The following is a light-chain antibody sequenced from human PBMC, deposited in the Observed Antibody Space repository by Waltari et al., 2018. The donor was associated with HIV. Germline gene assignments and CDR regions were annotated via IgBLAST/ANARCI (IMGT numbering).Light chain of an antibody. CDR3: QQYDSGPRGIT. Sequence: EIVMTQSPPTLSVSPGQRVTLSCRASQSISAKVAWSHQRPGQAPRVLIYEAATRPTGIAARFSGSGSGTEFTLTISSLQFEDFATYFCQQYDSGPRGITFGQGTMLEIK. CDR1: QSISAK. CDR2: EAA. J-gene: IGKJ2*01. V-gene: IGKV3-15*01.